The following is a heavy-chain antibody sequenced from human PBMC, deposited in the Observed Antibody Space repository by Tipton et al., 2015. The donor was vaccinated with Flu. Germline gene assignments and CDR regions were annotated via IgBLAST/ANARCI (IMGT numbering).Heavy chain of an antibody. Sequence: LRLSCAVSGYPISSGYYWGWIRQPPGKGLEWVGNIYHSGSTYYNPSLKSRVTISIDTSKNHFSLMLNSVTAADTAVYYCAGEGFSDFWRGFDSWGQGTLVTVSS. J-gene: IGHJ5*01. D-gene: IGHD3-3*01. V-gene: IGHV4-38-2*02. CDR3: AGEGFSDFWRGFDS. CDR1: GYPISSGYY. CDR2: IYHSGST.